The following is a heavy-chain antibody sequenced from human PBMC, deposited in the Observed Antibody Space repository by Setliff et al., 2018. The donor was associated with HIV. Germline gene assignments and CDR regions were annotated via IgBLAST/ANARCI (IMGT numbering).Heavy chain of an antibody. CDR1: GLIFSSYW. CDR2: IKQDGSEK. D-gene: IGHD5-18*01. J-gene: IGHJ6*03. Sequence: GGSLRLSCAASGLIFSSYWMSWVRQAPGKGLEWMANIKQDGSEKYYVDSVKGRFTISRDNGKNSLYLQMNSLRAEDTAVYYCASSGYNYGGYYMDVWGKGTTVTVSS. V-gene: IGHV3-7*03. CDR3: ASSGYNYGGYYMDV.